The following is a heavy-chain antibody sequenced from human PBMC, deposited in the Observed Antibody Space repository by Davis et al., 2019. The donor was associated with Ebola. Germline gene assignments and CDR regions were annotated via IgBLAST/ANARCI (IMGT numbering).Heavy chain of an antibody. CDR3: ARDEDV. J-gene: IGHJ6*02. CDR2: INGGNGDT. V-gene: IGHV1-3*01. CDR1: GFTFSGFW. Sequence: GGSLRLSCAASGFTFSGFWMSWVRQAPGEGLEWVGWINGGNGDTKCSQKFQDRVTFTRDASASTAYMELSSLRSEDTAMYYCARDEDVWGQGTTVTVSS.